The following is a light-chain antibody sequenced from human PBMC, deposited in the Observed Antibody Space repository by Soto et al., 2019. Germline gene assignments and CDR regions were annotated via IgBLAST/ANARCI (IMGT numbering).Light chain of an antibody. CDR3: QQYNNWPFT. CDR2: GAS. J-gene: IGKJ3*01. Sequence: EIVMTQSPATLSVSPGERATLSCWASQSVSSNLAWYQQKPGQAPRLLIYGASTRATGIPARFSGSGSGTDFTLTISSLQSEDFAVYYCQQYNNWPFTFGPGTKVDIK. V-gene: IGKV3-15*01. CDR1: QSVSSN.